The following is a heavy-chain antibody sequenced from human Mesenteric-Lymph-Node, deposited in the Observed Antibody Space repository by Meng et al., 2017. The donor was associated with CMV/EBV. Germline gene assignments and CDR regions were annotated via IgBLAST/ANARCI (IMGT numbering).Heavy chain of an antibody. CDR2: VNPNTGGT. D-gene: IGHD1-7*01. J-gene: IGHJ4*02. Sequence: ASVKVSCKASGYTFTDYYMHWVRQAPGQGLEWMGWVNPNTGGTSYAQRFQGRVTMTRDTSISTAYMELNSLTSEDTAVYYCARGTWNYGGPGDYWGQGTLVTVSS. CDR3: ARGTWNYGGPGDY. V-gene: IGHV1-2*02. CDR1: GYTFTDYY.